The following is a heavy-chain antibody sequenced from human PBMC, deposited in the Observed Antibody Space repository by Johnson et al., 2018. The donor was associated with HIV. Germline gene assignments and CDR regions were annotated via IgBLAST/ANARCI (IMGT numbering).Heavy chain of an antibody. Sequence: VQLVESGGGLVKPGGSLRLSCAASGFTFSNAWMSWVRQAPGKGLEWVGHIRSKGVTYATAYAASVKGRFTISRDNSKNTLYLQMNSLRAEDTAVYYCAKEKNGYHWTFDIWGQGTMVTVSS. CDR1: GFTFSNAW. D-gene: IGHD5-24*01. J-gene: IGHJ3*02. CDR3: AKEKNGYHWTFDI. CDR2: IRSKGVTYAT. V-gene: IGHV3-15*01.